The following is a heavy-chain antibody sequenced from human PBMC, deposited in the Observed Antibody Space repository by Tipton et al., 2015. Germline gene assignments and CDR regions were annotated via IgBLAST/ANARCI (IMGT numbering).Heavy chain of an antibody. CDR2: ISFSDTT. CDR1: GGSVSSGSYY. J-gene: IGHJ3*02. V-gene: IGHV4-61*01. CDR3: ARQTYGYCTSSNCYDGAFDI. D-gene: IGHD2-2*03. Sequence: LRLSCTVSGGSVSSGSYYWSWIRQPPGKGLEWIGYISFSDTTHYNPSLKSRVTISVDTSKIQLSLKLNSVTAADTAVYYCARQTYGYCTSSNCYDGAFDIWGQGTVVTVSP.